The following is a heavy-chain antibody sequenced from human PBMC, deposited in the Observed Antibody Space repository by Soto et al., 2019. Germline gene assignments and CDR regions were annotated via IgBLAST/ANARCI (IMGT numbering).Heavy chain of an antibody. D-gene: IGHD1-20*01. J-gene: IGHJ6*01. CDR3: ASWSNWNPLYYDGLDV. V-gene: IGHV1-69*06. Sequence: HVQLLQSGAEVKKPGSSVKVSCKVSGGAFNNYALNWVRHGPGQGLEGLGGIIPLHNTSNYSLKFLVRVTVTADISSTTVYMEFNSLTSDDTATYYCASWSNWNPLYYDGLDVWGQGTTVTVSS. CDR1: GGAFNNYA. CDR2: IIPLHNTS.